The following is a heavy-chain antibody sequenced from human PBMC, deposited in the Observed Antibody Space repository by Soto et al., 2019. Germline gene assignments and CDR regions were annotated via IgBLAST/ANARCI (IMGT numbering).Heavy chain of an antibody. CDR2: IKSKTDGGTT. D-gene: IGHD3-3*01. Sequence: PGGSLRLSCAASGFTFSNAWMSWVRQAPGKGLEWVGRIKSKTDGGTTDYAAPVKGGFTISRDDSKNTLYLQMNSLKTEDTAVYYCTTGFRITIFGVVIKPVDYWGQGTLVTVSS. CDR3: TTGFRITIFGVVIKPVDY. CDR1: GFTFSNAW. V-gene: IGHV3-15*01. J-gene: IGHJ4*02.